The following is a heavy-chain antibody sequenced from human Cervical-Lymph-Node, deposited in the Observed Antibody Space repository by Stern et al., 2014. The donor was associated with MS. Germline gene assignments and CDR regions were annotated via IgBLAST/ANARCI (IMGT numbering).Heavy chain of an antibody. CDR2: VYPGDSDT. J-gene: IGHJ5*02. V-gene: IGHV5-51*01. D-gene: IGHD6-19*01. CDR3: ARQSSTGWSAFDP. Sequence: VQLVQSGAEMKKPGESLKISCEASGYSFTSYWIAWVRQMPGKGLEWMGIVYPGDSDTRYNWAFQGQITISADKSTNTAYLQWNSLQASDSGIYYCARQSSTGWSAFDPWGQGTPVTVSS. CDR1: GYSFTSYW.